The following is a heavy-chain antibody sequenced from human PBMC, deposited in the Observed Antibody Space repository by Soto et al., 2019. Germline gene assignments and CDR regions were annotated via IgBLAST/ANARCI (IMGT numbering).Heavy chain of an antibody. CDR1: GGSISSGGYY. J-gene: IGHJ3*02. D-gene: IGHD4-17*01. Sequence: QVQLQGSGPGLVKPSQTLSLTCTVSGGSISSGGYYWSWIRQHPGKGLEWIGYIYYSGSTYYNPSLKSRVTISVDTSKNQFSLKLSSVTAADTAVYYCARSHPTVTTKGAFDIWGQGTMVTVSS. CDR3: ARSHPTVTTKGAFDI. CDR2: IYYSGST. V-gene: IGHV4-31*03.